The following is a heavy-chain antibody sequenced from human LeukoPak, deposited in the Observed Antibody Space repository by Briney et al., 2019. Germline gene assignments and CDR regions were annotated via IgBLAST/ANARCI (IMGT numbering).Heavy chain of an antibody. CDR1: GFTFDDYG. CDR2: INWNGGST. J-gene: IGHJ4*02. V-gene: IGHV3-20*04. CDR3: AKIRQKAIAAAGCDY. Sequence: SGGSLRLSCAASGFTFDDYGMSWVRQAPGKGLEWVSGINWNGGSTGYADSVKGRFTISRDNAKNSLYLQMNSLRAEDTAVYYCAKIRQKAIAAAGCDYWGQGTLVTVSS. D-gene: IGHD6-13*01.